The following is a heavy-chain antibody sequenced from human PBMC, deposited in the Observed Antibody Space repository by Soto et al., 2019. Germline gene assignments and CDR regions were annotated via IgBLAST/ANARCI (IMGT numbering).Heavy chain of an antibody. CDR2: LSSTGGST. V-gene: IGHV3-23*01. CDR3: AKDQRFLEWIPQGGLDV. J-gene: IGHJ6*02. D-gene: IGHD3-3*01. Sequence: EVQLLESGGGLAQPGGSLRLSCEVSGFTFRKYVMTWVRQAPGKGLEWVSSLSSTGGSTYYADSVKGRFTVSRANSKNTLFLQMNSLRAEDTAIYDCAKDQRFLEWIPQGGLDVWGPCTTVAVSS. CDR1: GFTFRKYV.